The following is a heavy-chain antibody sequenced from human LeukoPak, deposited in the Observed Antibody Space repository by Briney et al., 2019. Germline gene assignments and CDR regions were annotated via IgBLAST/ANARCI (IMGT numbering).Heavy chain of an antibody. CDR2: ISAYNGNT. Sequence: ASVKVSCKASVYTFSSNGISWLRQAPGQGLEWMGWISAYNGNTNYAQNFQGRVTMTTDTSSTTAYMEPRRLRSDDTGVYDCARSTPNDYYYYYMDGWGKGTTVSISS. CDR3: ARSTPNDYYYYYMDG. V-gene: IGHV1-18*01. CDR1: VYTFSSNG. J-gene: IGHJ6*03.